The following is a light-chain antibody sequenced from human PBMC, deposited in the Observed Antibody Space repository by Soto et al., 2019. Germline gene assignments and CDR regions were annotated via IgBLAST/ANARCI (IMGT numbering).Light chain of an antibody. V-gene: IGKV1-8*01. CDR2: AAS. CDR3: QQYYNYPPT. J-gene: IGKJ1*01. CDR1: QGISSY. Sequence: AIRMTQSPSSLSASTGDRVTITCRARQGISSYLAWYQQKPGKAPKLLIYAASTLQSGVPSRFSGSGSGTDFTLTISCLQSEDFATYYCQQYYNYPPTFGQGTTVEIK.